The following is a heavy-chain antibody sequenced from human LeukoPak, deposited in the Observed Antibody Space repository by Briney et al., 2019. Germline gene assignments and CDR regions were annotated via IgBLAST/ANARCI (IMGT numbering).Heavy chain of an antibody. D-gene: IGHD1-26*01. V-gene: IGHV1-18*01. J-gene: IGHJ4*02. CDR3: ARDGGSYFFDY. CDR2: ISAYNGNT. Sequence: GASVKVSCKASGYTFTSYGISWVRQAPGQGLEWMGWISAYNGNTNYAQKFQGRVTMTRDTSISTAYMELSRLRSDDTAVYYCARDGGSYFFDYWGQGTLVTVSS. CDR1: GYTFTSYG.